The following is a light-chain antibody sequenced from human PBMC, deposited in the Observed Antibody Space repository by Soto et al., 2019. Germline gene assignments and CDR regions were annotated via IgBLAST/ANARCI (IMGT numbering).Light chain of an antibody. CDR3: QQYNNWPYT. CDR2: GAS. V-gene: IGKV3-15*01. J-gene: IGKJ2*01. CDR1: QSVSTN. Sequence: EIVMTQSPDTLPVSPGERATLSCRASQSVSTNLAWYQQKPGQAPRLLIYGASTRATGIPARFSGSGSGTEVTLTISSLQSEDFAVYHCQQYNNWPYTFGQGTKLEIK.